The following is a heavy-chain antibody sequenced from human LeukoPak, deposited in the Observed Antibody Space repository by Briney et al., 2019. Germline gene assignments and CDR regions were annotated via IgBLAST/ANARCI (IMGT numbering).Heavy chain of an antibody. CDR2: IIPIFGTA. V-gene: IGHV1-69*13. CDR1: GGSFSSYA. Sequence: ASVKVSCKASGGSFSSYAISWVRQAPGQGLEWIGGIIPIFGTANYAQKFQGRVTITADESTSTAYMELSSLRSEDTAVYYCARGGVVVVAATMEYNWFDPWGQGTLVTVSS. D-gene: IGHD2-15*01. J-gene: IGHJ5*02. CDR3: ARGGVVVVAATMEYNWFDP.